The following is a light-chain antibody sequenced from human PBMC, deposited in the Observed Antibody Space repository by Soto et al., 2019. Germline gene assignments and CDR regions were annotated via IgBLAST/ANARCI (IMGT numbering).Light chain of an antibody. V-gene: IGKV1-33*01. Sequence: DIQMTQSPSSLAASVGARVNITCRASQSISSYLNWYQQKQGQAPKLLIYDASNLETGVPSRLSGSGSGTDFTFTISSMQHEDIATYYCQQYDNLTPTFGQGTRLEIK. CDR1: QSISSY. CDR3: QQYDNLTPT. CDR2: DAS. J-gene: IGKJ5*01.